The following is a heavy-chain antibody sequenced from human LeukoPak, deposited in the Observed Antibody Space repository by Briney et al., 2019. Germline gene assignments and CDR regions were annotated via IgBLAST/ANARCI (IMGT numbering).Heavy chain of an antibody. V-gene: IGHV4-61*02. CDR1: GGSISSGSYY. CDR2: IYTSGST. CDR3: ANTPLTGEHAFDI. J-gene: IGHJ3*02. D-gene: IGHD7-27*01. Sequence: PSETLSLTCTVSGGSISSGSYYWNWIRQPAGKALEWIGRIYTSGSTSYNPSLKSRVTISVDTSKNQFSLKMGSVTAADTAMYYCANTPLTGEHAFDIWGQGTMVTVSS.